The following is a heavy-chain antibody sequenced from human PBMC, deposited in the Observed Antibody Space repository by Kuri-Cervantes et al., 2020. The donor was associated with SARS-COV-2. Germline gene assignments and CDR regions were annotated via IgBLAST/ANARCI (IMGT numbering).Heavy chain of an antibody. CDR1: GFTFSSYG. Sequence: GESLKISCAASGFTFSSYGMHWVRQAPGKGLEWVAVISYDGSNKYYADSVKGRFTISRDNAKNSLYLQMNSLRAEDTAVYYCARDPSEGSSSWNDLNWFDPWGQGTLVTVSS. CDR2: ISYDGSNK. CDR3: ARDPSEGSSSWNDLNWFDP. J-gene: IGHJ5*02. V-gene: IGHV3-30*03. D-gene: IGHD6-13*01.